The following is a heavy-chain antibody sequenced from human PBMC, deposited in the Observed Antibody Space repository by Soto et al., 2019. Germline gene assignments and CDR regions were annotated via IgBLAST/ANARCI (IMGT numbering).Heavy chain of an antibody. D-gene: IGHD6-13*01. V-gene: IGHV4-39*01. CDR2: IYYSGST. J-gene: IGHJ6*02. Sequence: PSETLSLTCPVSGFSISSSSYYWGWIRQPPGKGLEWIGSIYYSGSTYYNPSLKSRVTISVDTSKNQFSLKLSSVTAADTAVYYCASPGDDSIAAAGTFYYYYGMDVWGQGTTVTVSS. CDR1: GFSISSSSYY. CDR3: ASPGDDSIAAAGTFYYYYGMDV.